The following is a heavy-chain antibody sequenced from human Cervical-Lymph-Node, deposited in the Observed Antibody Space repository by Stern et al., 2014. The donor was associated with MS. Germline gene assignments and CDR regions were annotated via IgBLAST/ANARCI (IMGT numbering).Heavy chain of an antibody. Sequence: QVPLVESGGGAVQPGKSLRLSCAASGFTFRNYAMHWVRQAPGKGLEWVAVISHDGNEKYYADSLRGRFTISRDNSRNTLYLQMNSLGADDTAVYYCAREGEKASTTAFDSWGQGTLVTVS. CDR1: GFTFRNYA. CDR3: AREGEKASTTAFDS. V-gene: IGHV3-30*01. J-gene: IGHJ4*02. D-gene: IGHD3-16*01. CDR2: ISHDGNEK.